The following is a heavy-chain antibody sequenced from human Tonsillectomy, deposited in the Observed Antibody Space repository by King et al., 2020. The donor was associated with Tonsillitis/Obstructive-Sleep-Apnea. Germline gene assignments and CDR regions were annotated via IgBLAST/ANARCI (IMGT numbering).Heavy chain of an antibody. D-gene: IGHD5-18*01. J-gene: IGHJ4*02. V-gene: IGHV3-23*04. Sequence: VQLVESGGGLVQPGGSLRLSCAASGFTFSSYAMSWVRQAPGKGLEWVSAISGSGGSTYYADSVKGRFTISRDNSKNTLYLPMNSLRDEDTAVYYCAKDRGDRAMGCGGNGLYYFDYWGQGPRLTVSS. CDR2: ISGSGGST. CDR1: GFTFSSYA. CDR3: AKDRGDRAMGCGGNGLYYFDY.